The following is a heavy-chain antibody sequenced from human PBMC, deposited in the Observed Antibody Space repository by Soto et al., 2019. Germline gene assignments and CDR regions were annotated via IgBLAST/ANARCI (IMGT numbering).Heavy chain of an antibody. D-gene: IGHD3-16*01. CDR3: ARWGTTGGLDV. Sequence: QVQLVESGGGVVQPGTSLRVSCVGSGFTFRSYVIHWVRQAPGKGLEWVALTSYDGSDKYYDDSVRGRFTISRDNSRKTVDLQMDSLRREDTALYYCARWGTTGGLDVWGQGTLVSV. CDR2: TSYDGSDK. J-gene: IGHJ1*01. CDR1: GFTFRSYV. V-gene: IGHV3-30*19.